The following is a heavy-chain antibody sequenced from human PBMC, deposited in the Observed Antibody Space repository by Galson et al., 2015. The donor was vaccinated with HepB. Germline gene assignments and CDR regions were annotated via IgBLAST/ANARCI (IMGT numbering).Heavy chain of an antibody. CDR2: ISYDGSNK. CDR3: ARDSVRYCSSTSCYWAFDY. J-gene: IGHJ4*02. CDR1: GLIFSSYG. V-gene: IGHV3-30*03. D-gene: IGHD2-2*01. Sequence: SLRLSCAASGLIFSSYGMHWVRQAPGKGLEWVAVISYDGSNKYYADSVKGRVTISRDNSKNTLYLQINSLRAEDTAVYYCARDSVRYCSSTSCYWAFDYWGQGTLVTVSS.